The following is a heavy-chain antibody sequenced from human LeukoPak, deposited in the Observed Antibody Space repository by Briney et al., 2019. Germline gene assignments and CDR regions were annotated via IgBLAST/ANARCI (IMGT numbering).Heavy chain of an antibody. Sequence: ASVKVSCKAPGGTFSSYAISWVRQAPGQGLEWMGGIIPIFGTANYAQKFQGRVTITTDESTSTAYMELSSLRSEDTAVYYCAGSYKGYDYVWGSYRSRHFDYWGQGTLVTVSS. D-gene: IGHD3-16*02. J-gene: IGHJ4*02. CDR2: IIPIFGTA. CDR3: AGSYKGYDYVWGSYRSRHFDY. CDR1: GGTFSSYA. V-gene: IGHV1-69*05.